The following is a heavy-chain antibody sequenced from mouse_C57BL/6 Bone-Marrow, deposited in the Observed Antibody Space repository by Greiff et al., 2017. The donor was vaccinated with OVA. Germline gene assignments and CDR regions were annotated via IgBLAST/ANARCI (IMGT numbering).Heavy chain of an antibody. Sequence: EVKLVASVGGLVPPGGSLSLSCAASVFTFTAYYMSFVRPPPGPSLSCFGFIRNKAHGYTTEYSASVTGRFTISRDNSQSILYLQMNALRAEDSATYYCARSVVGTVVADYWGQGTTLTVSS. CDR1: VFTFTAYY. J-gene: IGHJ2*01. CDR2: IRNKAHGYTT. D-gene: IGHD1-1*01. CDR3: ARSVVGTVVADY. V-gene: IGHV7-3*01.